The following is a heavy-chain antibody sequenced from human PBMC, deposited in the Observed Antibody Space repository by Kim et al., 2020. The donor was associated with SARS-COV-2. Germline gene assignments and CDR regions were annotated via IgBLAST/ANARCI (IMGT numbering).Heavy chain of an antibody. Sequence: SSTGYEDSVKGRFTISRDNAKNTLYLQMNSLRLEDTAVYYCARGYGSGTNYWGQGTLVTVST. D-gene: IGHD3-10*01. V-gene: IGHV3-74*01. CDR2: SST. CDR3: ARGYGSGTNY. J-gene: IGHJ4*02.